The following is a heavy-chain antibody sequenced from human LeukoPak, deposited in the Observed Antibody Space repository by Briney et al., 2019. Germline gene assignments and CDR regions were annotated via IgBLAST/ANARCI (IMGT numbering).Heavy chain of an antibody. CDR3: AKDRAAMVRGADPYLLLY. V-gene: IGHV3-23*01. CDR1: GFTFSSYA. D-gene: IGHD3-10*01. CDR2: ISGSGGST. J-gene: IGHJ4*02. Sequence: GGSLRLSCAASGFTFSSYAMSWVRQAPGKGLEWVSAISGSGGSTYYADSVKGRFTISRDNSKNTLYLQMNSLRAEDTAVYYCAKDRAAMVRGADPYLLLYWGQGTLVTVSS.